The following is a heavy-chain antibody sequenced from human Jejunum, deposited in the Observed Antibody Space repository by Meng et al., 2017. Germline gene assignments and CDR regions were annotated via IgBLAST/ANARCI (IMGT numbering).Heavy chain of an antibody. CDR2: ISSTGTTI. J-gene: IGHJ4*02. CDR1: EFTFSNYE. V-gene: IGHV3-48*03. D-gene: IGHD6-19*01. Sequence: GESLKISCVASEFTFSNYEMNWVHQAPGKGLEWVSYISSTGTTIYYADSVKGRFTISRDNTKNSLYLQMNSLRAEDTAIYYCARFGYSSGWYRPDYWGQGTRVTGAS. CDR3: ARFGYSSGWYRPDY.